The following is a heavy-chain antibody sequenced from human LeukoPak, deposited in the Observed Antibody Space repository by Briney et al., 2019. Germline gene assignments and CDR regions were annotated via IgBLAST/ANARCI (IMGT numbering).Heavy chain of an antibody. CDR2: IIPIFGTA. D-gene: IGHD5-18*01. V-gene: IGHV1-69*05. CDR1: GGTFSSYA. J-gene: IGHJ4*02. CDR3: ARGPLTAMVTFYFDY. Sequence: SVKVSCKASGGTFSSYAISWVRQAPGQGLEWMGGIIPIFGTANYAQKFQGRVTITTDESTSAAYMELSSLRSEDTAVYYCARGPLTAMVTFYFDYWGQGTLVTVSS.